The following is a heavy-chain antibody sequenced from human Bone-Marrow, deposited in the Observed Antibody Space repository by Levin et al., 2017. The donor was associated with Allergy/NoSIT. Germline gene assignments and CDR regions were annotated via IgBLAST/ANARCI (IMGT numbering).Heavy chain of an antibody. CDR1: GGSVSSGSYY. J-gene: IGHJ5*02. Sequence: SETLSLTCTVSGGSVSSGSYYWTWIRQPPGKGLEWIGYIYSIGSTNYNPSLKSRVTISIDTSQNQFSLKLSSVTAADTAVYYCARDLGSGGWFDPWGQGTLVTVSS. CDR2: IYSIGST. CDR3: ARDLGSGGWFDP. D-gene: IGHD1-26*01. V-gene: IGHV4-61*01.